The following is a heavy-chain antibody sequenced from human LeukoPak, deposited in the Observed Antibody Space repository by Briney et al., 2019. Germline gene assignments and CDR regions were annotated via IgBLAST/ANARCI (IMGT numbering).Heavy chain of an antibody. CDR1: GYTFTNYY. CDR3: ARERGRVMQQLVPYFDY. V-gene: IGHV1-46*01. CDR2: INPSGGST. D-gene: IGHD6-13*01. J-gene: IGHJ4*02. Sequence: ASVKVSCKASGYTFTNYYMHWVRQAPGQGLEWVGIINPSGGSTSYAQKFQGRVTMTRDTSTSTVYMELSSLRSEDTAVYYCARERGRVMQQLVPYFDYWGQGTLVTVSS.